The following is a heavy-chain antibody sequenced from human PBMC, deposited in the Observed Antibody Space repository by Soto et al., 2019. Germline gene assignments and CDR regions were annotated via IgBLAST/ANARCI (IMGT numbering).Heavy chain of an antibody. Sequence: LSXXASGFTFSNYGMHWVRQAPGKGLEWVAVIWYGGXNKYXXDSXKGRFTISRDNSKNTLYLQLDSLRVEDTAVYYCARDVVDYWGQGTLVTVSS. CDR2: IWYGGXNK. V-gene: IGHV3-33*01. CDR3: ARDVVDY. CDR1: GFTFSNYG. J-gene: IGHJ4*02. D-gene: IGHD2-21*01.